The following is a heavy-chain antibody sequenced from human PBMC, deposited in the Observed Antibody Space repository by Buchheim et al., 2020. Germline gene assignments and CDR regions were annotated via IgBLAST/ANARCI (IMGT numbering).Heavy chain of an antibody. J-gene: IGHJ4*02. CDR1: GFTFSSYG. Sequence: QVQLVESGGGVVQPGRSLRLSCAASGFTFSSYGMHWVRQAPGKGLEWVAVIWYDGSKKYYADSVKGRFTISRDNSKNTLYLQMNSLRAEDTAVYYCATEDYGGSNSGFDIWGQGTL. V-gene: IGHV3-33*01. CDR3: ATEDYGGSNSGFDI. D-gene: IGHD4-23*01. CDR2: IWYDGSKK.